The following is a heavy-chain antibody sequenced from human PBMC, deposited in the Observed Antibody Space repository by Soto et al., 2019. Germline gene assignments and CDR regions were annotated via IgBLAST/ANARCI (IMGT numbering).Heavy chain of an antibody. V-gene: IGHV1-69*13. CDR2: IIPIFGTA. Sequence: ASVKVSCKASGGTFSSYAISWVRQAPGQGLEWMGGIIPIFGTANYAQKFQGRVTITADESKSTLYLQVDSLRPEDAAVYYCARDPKTSGGQHWAFNYFDSWGQGTLVTVSS. CDR3: ARDPKTSGGQHWAFNYFDS. D-gene: IGHD7-27*01. J-gene: IGHJ4*02. CDR1: GGTFSSYA.